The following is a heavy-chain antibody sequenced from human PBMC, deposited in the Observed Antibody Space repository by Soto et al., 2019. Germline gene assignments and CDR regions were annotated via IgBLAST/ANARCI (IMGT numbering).Heavy chain of an antibody. CDR1: GYTFTSYY. D-gene: IGHD2-2*01. V-gene: IGHV1-46*01. CDR3: ARYCSSTSCYLYYGMDV. Sequence: QVQLVQSGAGVKKPGASVKVSCKASGYTFTSYYMHWVRQAPGQGLEWMGIINPSGGSTSYAQKFQGRVTMTRDTSTSTVYMELSSLRSEDTAVYYCARYCSSTSCYLYYGMDVWGQGTTVTVSS. CDR2: INPSGGST. J-gene: IGHJ6*02.